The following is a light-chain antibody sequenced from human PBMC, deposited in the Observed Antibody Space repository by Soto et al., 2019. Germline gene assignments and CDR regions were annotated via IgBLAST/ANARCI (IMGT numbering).Light chain of an antibody. V-gene: IGKV2-28*01. CDR3: MQALQSPLT. J-gene: IGKJ4*01. CDR1: QSLLHSNGYNY. Sequence: DIVMTQSPLSLPVTPGEPASISCRSSQSLLHSNGYNYLDWYLQKPGQSPQLLIYLGSNRASGVTDRFSGSGSATDFTLKISRVEAEDVGVYYCMQALQSPLTFRGGTKVEIK. CDR2: LGS.